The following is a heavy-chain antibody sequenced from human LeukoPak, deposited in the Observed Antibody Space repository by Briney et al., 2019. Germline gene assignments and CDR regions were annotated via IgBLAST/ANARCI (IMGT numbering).Heavy chain of an antibody. CDR1: GFSFSSYA. Sequence: PGGSLRLSCATSGFSFSSYAMSWVRQAPGKGLEWVSAISSSGESTYYADSVEGRFTISRDNSKNTLYLQMNSLRAEDTAFYYCAKTPRVVVVALSFDFWGQGALVTVSS. V-gene: IGHV3-23*01. CDR2: ISSSGEST. CDR3: AKTPRVVVVALSFDF. D-gene: IGHD2-21*01. J-gene: IGHJ4*02.